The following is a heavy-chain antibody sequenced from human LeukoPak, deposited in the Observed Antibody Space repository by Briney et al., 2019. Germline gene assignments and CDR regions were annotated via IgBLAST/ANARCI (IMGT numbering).Heavy chain of an antibody. J-gene: IGHJ5*02. CDR1: GYTFTGYY. Sequence: GASVKVSCKASGYTFTGYYMHWVRQAPGQGLEWMGWINPNSGGTNYAQKFQGRVTMTRDMSTSTVYMELSSLRSEDTAVYYCARDIRYYDSSGYPSPWGQGTLVTVSS. V-gene: IGHV1-2*02. CDR2: INPNSGGT. D-gene: IGHD3-22*01. CDR3: ARDIRYYDSSGYPSP.